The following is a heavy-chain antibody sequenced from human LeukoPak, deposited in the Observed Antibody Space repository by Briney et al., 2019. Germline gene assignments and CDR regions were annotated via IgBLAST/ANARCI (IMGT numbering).Heavy chain of an antibody. D-gene: IGHD2-2*01. CDR2: SSGSGRDT. V-gene: IGHV3-23*01. CDR1: GLTFSNHA. J-gene: IGHJ3*02. Sequence: GGSLRLSCAGSGLTFSNHAMTWVRQAPGKGLEYVAESSGSGRDTYYADSVQGRFTISRDNSKNTLYLQMNSLRAEDTAVYYCASSPAAVDAFDIWGQGTMVTVSS. CDR3: ASSPAAVDAFDI.